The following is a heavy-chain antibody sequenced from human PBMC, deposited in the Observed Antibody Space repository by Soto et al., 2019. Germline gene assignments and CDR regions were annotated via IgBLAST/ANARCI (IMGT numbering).Heavy chain of an antibody. D-gene: IGHD3-10*01. V-gene: IGHV4-61*01. J-gene: IGHJ6*02. Sequence: SETLSLTCTVSGGSVSSGSYYWSWIRQPPGKGLEWIGYIYYSGSTNYNPSLKSRVTISVDTSKNQFSLKLSSVTAADTAVYYCARDNGSGSSPYYGMDVWGQGTTVTVSS. CDR3: ARDNGSGSSPYYGMDV. CDR2: IYYSGST. CDR1: GGSVSSGSYY.